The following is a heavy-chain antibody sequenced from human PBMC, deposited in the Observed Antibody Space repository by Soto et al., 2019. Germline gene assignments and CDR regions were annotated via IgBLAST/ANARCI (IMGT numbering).Heavy chain of an antibody. CDR2: IIPIFGTA. Sequence: AVKVSCKASGGTFSSYAISWLRQSPGQGLEWMGGIIPIFGTANYAQKFQGRVTITADESTSTAYMELSSLRSEDTAVYYCARNTAPYGMDVWGQGTTVTVSS. CDR3: ARNTAPYGMDV. V-gene: IGHV1-69*13. CDR1: GGTFSSYA. D-gene: IGHD5-18*01. J-gene: IGHJ6*02.